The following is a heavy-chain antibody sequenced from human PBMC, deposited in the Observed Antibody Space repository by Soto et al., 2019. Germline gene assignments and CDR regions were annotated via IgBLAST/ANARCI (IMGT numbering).Heavy chain of an antibody. Sequence: ASETLSLTCTVSGGSISSSSYYWGWIRQPPGKGLEWIGSIYYSGSTYYNPSLKSRVTISVDTSKNQFSLKLSSVTAADTAVYYCARLLSWGYRWGQGTLVTVSS. J-gene: IGHJ4*02. CDR1: GGSISSSSYY. D-gene: IGHD3-10*02. CDR3: ARLLSWGYR. V-gene: IGHV4-39*01. CDR2: IYYSGST.